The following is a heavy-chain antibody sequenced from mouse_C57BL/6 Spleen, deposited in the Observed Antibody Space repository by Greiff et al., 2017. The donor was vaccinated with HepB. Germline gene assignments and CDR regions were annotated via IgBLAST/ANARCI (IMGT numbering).Heavy chain of an antibody. CDR2: IDPSDSET. J-gene: IGHJ2*01. CDR1: GYTFTSYW. V-gene: IGHV1-52*01. CDR3: ARDSSGFLDY. Sequence: VQLQQPGAELVRPGSSVKLSCKASGYTFTSYWMHWVKQRPIQGLEWIGNIDPSDSETHYNQKFKDKATLTVDKSSSTAYMQLSSLTAEDSAVYYSARDSSGFLDYWGQGTTLTVSS. D-gene: IGHD3-2*02.